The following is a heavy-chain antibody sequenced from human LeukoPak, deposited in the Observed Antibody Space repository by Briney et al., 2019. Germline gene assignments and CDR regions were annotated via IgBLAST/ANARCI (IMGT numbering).Heavy chain of an antibody. V-gene: IGHV3-53*01. D-gene: IGHD3-22*01. J-gene: IGHJ4*02. CDR2: IYSGGST. Sequence: GGSLRLSCAASGFTVSSNYMSWVRQAPGKGLEWVSVIYSGGSTYYADSVKGRFTISRDNSKNTLYLQMNSLRAEDTAVYYCARDWYYYDSSGSAKVIWGQGTLVTVS. CDR3: ARDWYYYDSSGSAKVI. CDR1: GFTVSSNY.